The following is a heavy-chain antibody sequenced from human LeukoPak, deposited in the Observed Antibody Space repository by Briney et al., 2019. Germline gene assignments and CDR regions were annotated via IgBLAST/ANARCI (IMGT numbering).Heavy chain of an antibody. CDR1: GYTFTSYY. J-gene: IGHJ4*02. CDR3: ARPYDSSGYYSTDLPS. CDR2: INPSGGST. Sequence: ASVKVSCKASGYTFTSYYMHWVRQAPGQGLEWMGIINPSGGSTSYAQKFQGRVTMTRDTSPSPVYMGLSSVRSEDTAVYYCARPYDSSGYYSTDLPSWGQGTLVTVSS. V-gene: IGHV1-46*01. D-gene: IGHD3-22*01.